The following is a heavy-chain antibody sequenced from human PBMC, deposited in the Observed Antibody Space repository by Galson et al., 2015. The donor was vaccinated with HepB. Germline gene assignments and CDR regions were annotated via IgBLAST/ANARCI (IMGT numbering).Heavy chain of an antibody. V-gene: IGHV3-21*01. J-gene: IGHJ6*02. CDR3: AREGEGGASGSGSYYKPLKYYYYGMDV. CDR1: GFTFSSYS. D-gene: IGHD3-10*01. CDR2: ISSSSSYI. Sequence: SLRLSCAASGFTFSSYSMNWVRQAPGKGLEWVSSISSSSSYIYYADSVKGRFTISRDNAKNSLYLQMNSLRAEDTAVYYCAREGEGGASGSGSYYKPLKYYYYGMDVWGQGTTVTVSS.